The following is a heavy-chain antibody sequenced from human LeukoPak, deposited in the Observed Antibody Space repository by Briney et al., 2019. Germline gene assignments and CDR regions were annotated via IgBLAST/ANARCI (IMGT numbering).Heavy chain of an antibody. D-gene: IGHD2-2*01. J-gene: IGHJ4*02. Sequence: ASVKVSCKASGYTFTSYYMHWVRQAPGQGLEWMGIINPSGGSTSYAQKFQGRVTMTRDTSTSTVYMELSSLRSEDTAVYYCAKDFSPAAYPPTPFDYWGQGTLVTVSS. V-gene: IGHV1-46*01. CDR2: INPSGGST. CDR1: GYTFTSYY. CDR3: AKDFSPAAYPPTPFDY.